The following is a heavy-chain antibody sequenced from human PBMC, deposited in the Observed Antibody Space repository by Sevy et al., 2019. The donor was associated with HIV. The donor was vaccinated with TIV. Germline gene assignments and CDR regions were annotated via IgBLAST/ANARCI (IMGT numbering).Heavy chain of an antibody. CDR1: GFTFSSYA. J-gene: IGHJ6*02. D-gene: IGHD6-13*01. CDR2: ISGSGGST. V-gene: IGHV3-23*01. Sequence: GGCLRLSCAASGFTFSSYAMSWVRQAPGKGLEWVSAISGSGGSTYYADSVKGRFTISRDNSKNTLYLQMNSLRAEDTAVYYCAKEGERREYSSSWYGEGYYYGMDVWGQGTTVTVSS. CDR3: AKEGERREYSSSWYGEGYYYGMDV.